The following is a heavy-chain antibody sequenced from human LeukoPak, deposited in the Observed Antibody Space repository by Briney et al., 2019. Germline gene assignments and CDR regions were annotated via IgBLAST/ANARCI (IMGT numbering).Heavy chain of an antibody. J-gene: IGHJ4*02. Sequence: GASVKVSCKASGYTFTSYDINWVRQATGQGLEWMGWMNPNSGNTGYAQKFQGRVTMTRNTSISTAYMELSSLRSEDTAVYYCARALNYDFWSGSYSEEIDYWAREPWSPSPQ. CDR2: MNPNSGNT. CDR1: GYTFTSYD. D-gene: IGHD3-3*01. V-gene: IGHV1-8*01. CDR3: ARALNYDFWSGSYSEEIDY.